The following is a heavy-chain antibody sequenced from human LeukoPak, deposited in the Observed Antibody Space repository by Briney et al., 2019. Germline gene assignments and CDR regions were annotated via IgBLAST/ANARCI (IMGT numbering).Heavy chain of an antibody. CDR2: IYYSGST. V-gene: IGHV4-59*01. D-gene: IGHD4-17*01. CDR1: GGSISSYY. Sequence: PSETLSLTCTVSGGSISSYYWSWIRQPPGKGLEWIGYIYYSGSTNYNPSLKSRVTISVDTSKNQFSLKLSSVTAADTAVYYCARDRDTTVTGGGAFDIWGQGTMVTVSS. J-gene: IGHJ3*02. CDR3: ARDRDTTVTGGGAFDI.